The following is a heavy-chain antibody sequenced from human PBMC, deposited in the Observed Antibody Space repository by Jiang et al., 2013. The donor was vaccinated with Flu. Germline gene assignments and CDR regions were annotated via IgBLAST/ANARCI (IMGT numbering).Heavy chain of an antibody. J-gene: IGHJ4*02. V-gene: IGHV1-2*04. CDR2: INPNSGGT. D-gene: IGHD6-19*01. Sequence: GAEVKKPGASVKVSCKASGYTFTGYYMHWVRQAPGQGLEWMGWINPNSGGTNYAQKFQGWVTMTRDTSISTAYMELSRLRSDDTAVYYCARADPYSSGWYYFDYVGPGNPGPPSPQ. CDR1: GYTFTGYY. CDR3: ARADPYSSGWYYFDY.